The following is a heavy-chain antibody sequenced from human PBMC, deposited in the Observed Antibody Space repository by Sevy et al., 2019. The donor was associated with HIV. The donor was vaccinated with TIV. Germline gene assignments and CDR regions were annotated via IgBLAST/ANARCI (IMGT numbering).Heavy chain of an antibody. J-gene: IGHJ5*02. CDR3: AREGPYGDYFNWFDP. CDR2: IYYSGST. D-gene: IGHD4-17*01. V-gene: IGHV4-59*01. CDR1: GGSISSYY. Sequence: SETLSLTCTVSGGSISSYYWSWIRQPPGKGLEWIGYIYYSGSTNYNPSLKSRVTISVDTSKNQFSLKLSSVTAADTAVYYCAREGPYGDYFNWFDPWGQRTLVTVSS.